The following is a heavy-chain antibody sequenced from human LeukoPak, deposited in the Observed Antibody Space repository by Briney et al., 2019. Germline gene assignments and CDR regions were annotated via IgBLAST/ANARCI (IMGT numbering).Heavy chain of an antibody. J-gene: IGHJ5*02. CDR3: ARGGYYGSGNDFRFDP. CDR1: GGSITNYY. Sequence: SETLSLTCTVSGGSITNYYWSWIRQPPGKGLEWIGFSYYNGNTNYNPSLKSRVTISVDMSKNQFSLSLRSVTAADTAVYFCARGGYYGSGNDFRFDPWGQGTLVTVSS. D-gene: IGHD3-10*01. CDR2: SYYNGNT. V-gene: IGHV4-59*01.